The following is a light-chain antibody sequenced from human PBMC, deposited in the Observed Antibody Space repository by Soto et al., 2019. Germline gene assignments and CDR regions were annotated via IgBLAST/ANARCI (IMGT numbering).Light chain of an antibody. J-gene: IGLJ2*01. CDR3: SSYTSSNTVV. Sequence: QSALTQPASVSGSPGQSIAISCTGTSNDVGGYNYVSWYQQHPGKAPKLMIYDVSARPSGVSNRFSGSKSDNTASLTISGLQAEDEADYYCSSYTSSNTVVFGGWTQLTVL. CDR2: DVS. CDR1: SNDVGGYNY. V-gene: IGLV2-14*01.